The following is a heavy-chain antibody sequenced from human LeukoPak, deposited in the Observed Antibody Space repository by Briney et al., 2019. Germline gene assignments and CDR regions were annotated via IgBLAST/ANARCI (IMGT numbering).Heavy chain of an antibody. CDR3: LGNSREDY. CDR2: ISSSSSTI. D-gene: IGHD6-13*01. J-gene: IGHJ4*02. CDR1: GFTFSSYS. V-gene: IGHV3-48*01. Sequence: PGGSLRLSCAASGFTFSSYSMNWVRQAPGEGLEWVSYISSSSSTIYYADSVKGRFTISRDNAKNSLYLQMNSLRAEDTAVYYCLGNSREDYWGQGTLVTVSS.